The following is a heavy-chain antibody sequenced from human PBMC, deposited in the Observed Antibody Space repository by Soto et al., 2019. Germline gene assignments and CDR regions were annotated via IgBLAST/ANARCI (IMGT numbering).Heavy chain of an antibody. CDR3: AREREFYYFDY. V-gene: IGHV3-30-3*01. D-gene: IGHD3-10*01. Sequence: QVQLVESGGGVVQPGRSLRLSCAASGFTFSTYTMHWVRQAPGKGLEWVAVISYDGSNVYYADSVKGRFTISRDNSRNSLYLQMNSLRAEDTAVYYCAREREFYYFDYWGQGTLVTVSS. CDR1: GFTFSTYT. CDR2: ISYDGSNV. J-gene: IGHJ4*02.